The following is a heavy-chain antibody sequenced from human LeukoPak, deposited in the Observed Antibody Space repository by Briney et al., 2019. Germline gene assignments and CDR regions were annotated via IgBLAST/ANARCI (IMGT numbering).Heavy chain of an antibody. V-gene: IGHV3-30*18. CDR2: ISYDGSNK. Sequence: GGSLRLSCAASGFTFGSYGMHWVRQAPGKGLEWVAVISYDGSNKYYADSVKGRFTISRDNSKNTLYLQMNSLRAEDTAVYYCAKEVRRAYYGSGRRLDYWGQGTLVTVSS. CDR3: AKEVRRAYYGSGRRLDY. D-gene: IGHD3-10*01. J-gene: IGHJ4*02. CDR1: GFTFGSYG.